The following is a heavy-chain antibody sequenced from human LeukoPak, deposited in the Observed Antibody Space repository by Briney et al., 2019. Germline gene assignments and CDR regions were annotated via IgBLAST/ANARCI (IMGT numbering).Heavy chain of an antibody. D-gene: IGHD6-19*01. CDR3: STHKGYTRGWYKYTYDV. CDR1: GYSFTSHW. CDR2: INPADSDT. J-gene: IGHJ3*01. Sequence: GESLKISCKGSGYSFTSHWIGWVRQISGKGLEWMGIINPADSDTRYSPSFQGQVTISVDKSINTAYLQWSGLKAADSAMYYCSTHKGYTRGWYKYTYDVWGQGSMATVSS. V-gene: IGHV5-51*01.